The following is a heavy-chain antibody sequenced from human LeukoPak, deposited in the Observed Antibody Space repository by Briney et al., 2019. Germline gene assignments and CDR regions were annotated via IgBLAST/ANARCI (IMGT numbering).Heavy chain of an antibody. Sequence: ASVKVSCKASGYTFTSYGISWVRQAPGQGLEWMGWISAYNGNTNCAQKLQGRVTMTTDTSTSTAYMELRSLRSDDTAVYYCARVMGYYDSSGYYYLDYWGQGTLVTVSS. CDR3: ARVMGYYDSSGYYYLDY. V-gene: IGHV1-18*01. D-gene: IGHD3-22*01. CDR2: ISAYNGNT. CDR1: GYTFTSYG. J-gene: IGHJ4*02.